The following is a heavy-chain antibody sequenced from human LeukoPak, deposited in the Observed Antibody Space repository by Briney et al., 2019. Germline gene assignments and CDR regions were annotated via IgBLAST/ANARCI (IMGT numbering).Heavy chain of an antibody. V-gene: IGHV3-15*01. D-gene: IGHD3-22*01. Sequence: GGSLRLSCAASGFTFSSYSMNWVRQAPGKGLEWVGRIKSKTDGGTTDYAAPVKGRFTISRDDSKNTLYLQMNSLKTEDTAVYYCTTGSYYYDSSGDFFNYYYYYGMDVWGQGTTVTVSS. CDR2: IKSKTDGGTT. J-gene: IGHJ6*02. CDR3: TTGSYYYDSSGDFFNYYYYYGMDV. CDR1: GFTFSSYS.